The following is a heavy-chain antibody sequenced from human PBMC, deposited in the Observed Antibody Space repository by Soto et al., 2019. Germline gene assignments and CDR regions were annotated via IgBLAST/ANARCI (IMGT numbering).Heavy chain of an antibody. CDR1: VFTFGSND. CDR2: IYSGGST. CDR3: ATRPLLPGAP. D-gene: IGHD3-22*01. J-gene: IGHJ3*01. Sequence: EVQLVESGVGLIQPGGSLRLSCAASVFTFGSNDMNWVRQAPGKGLEWVSLIYSGGSTYYADSVNGRFTISRDNSKTTLYLQMSSLIADDTAVYYCATRPLLPGAPWGQGTMVTVSS. V-gene: IGHV3-53*01.